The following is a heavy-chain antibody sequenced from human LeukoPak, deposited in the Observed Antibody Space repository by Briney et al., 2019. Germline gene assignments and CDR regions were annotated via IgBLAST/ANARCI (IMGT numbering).Heavy chain of an antibody. V-gene: IGHV3-7*01. D-gene: IGHD1-26*01. CDR2: IKQDGSEK. J-gene: IGHJ3*02. Sequence: GGSLRLSCAASGVTFSSYWMSCGRHAPGKGLGWVANIKQDGSEKYYVDSVKGRFTISWENAKNTLYLQMNSLRAEDTAVYCCARVAEWELRSRVFDIWGQGTMVTVSS. CDR1: GVTFSSYW. CDR3: ARVAEWELRSRVFDI.